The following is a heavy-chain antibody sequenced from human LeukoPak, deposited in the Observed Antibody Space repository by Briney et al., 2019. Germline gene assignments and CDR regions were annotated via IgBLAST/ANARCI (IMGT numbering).Heavy chain of an antibody. J-gene: IGHJ4*02. D-gene: IGHD5-18*01. CDR1: VGSISSSSYY. CDR2: IYYSGST. CDR3: ARGSRETYSYGYYFDY. Sequence: SETLSLTCAVSVGSISSSSYYWGWSRQPPGKGLEWIGSIYYSGSTYYNPSLKSRVTISVDTSKNQFSLKLNSVTAADTAVYYCARGSRETYSYGYYFDYWGQGTLVTVSS. V-gene: IGHV4-39*07.